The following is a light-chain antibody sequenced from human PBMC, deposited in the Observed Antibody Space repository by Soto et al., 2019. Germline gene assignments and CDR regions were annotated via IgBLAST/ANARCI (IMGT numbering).Light chain of an antibody. V-gene: IGKV1-5*01. J-gene: IGKJ1*01. CDR3: QHYALYSAS. CDR1: QTIFTY. CDR2: DAS. Sequence: DIHMTQSPSTLSASVGDRVTISCRASQTIFTYLAWYQQKPGKAPKLLIFDASTLQSGVPPRFSGSGSGTEFTPSISSQQPDDFATYYCQHYALYSASFGPGTKV.